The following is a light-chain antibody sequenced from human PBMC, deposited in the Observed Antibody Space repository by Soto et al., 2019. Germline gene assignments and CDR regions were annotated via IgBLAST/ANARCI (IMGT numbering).Light chain of an antibody. V-gene: IGKV1-5*01. Sequence: DIQMTQSPSTLSASVGDRVPITCRARQSISGWLAWYQQKPGKAPKLLIYDGSSLESRVPSRFSGGGSGTEFTLTISRLDPDDLATNYRQPSGTFGQGTKVEIK. CDR1: QSISGW. J-gene: IGKJ1*01. CDR2: DGS. CDR3: QPSGT.